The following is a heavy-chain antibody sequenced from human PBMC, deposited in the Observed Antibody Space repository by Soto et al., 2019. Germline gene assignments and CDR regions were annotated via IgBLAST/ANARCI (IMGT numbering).Heavy chain of an antibody. CDR2: IVVGSGNT. CDR3: AAGGYNWSYVLVDYYYGMDV. V-gene: IGHV1-58*01. J-gene: IGHJ6*02. Sequence: RASVKVSCKASGFTFTSSAVQWVRQARGQRLEGIGWIVVGSGNTNYAQKFQERVTITRDMSTSTAYMELSSLRSEDTAVYYCAAGGYNWSYVLVDYYYGMDVWGQGTTVTVSS. D-gene: IGHD1-7*01. CDR1: GFTFTSSA.